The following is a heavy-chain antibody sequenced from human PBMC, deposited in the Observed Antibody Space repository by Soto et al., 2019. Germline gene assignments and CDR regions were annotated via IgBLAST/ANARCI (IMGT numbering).Heavy chain of an antibody. CDR3: ARESHDIFTGPPCVWYFDL. CDR1: GGSFSGYY. J-gene: IGHJ2*01. D-gene: IGHD3-9*01. V-gene: IGHV4-34*01. Sequence: QVQLQQWGAGPLRPLETLSLTCGVSGGSFSGYYWAWIRQSPGKGLEWIGEINDRGSINYNPSLKSQVSISVDTSKNHYSLNLRSVTAADTAVYYGARESHDIFTGPPCVWYFDLWGRGTLVTVSS. CDR2: INDRGSI.